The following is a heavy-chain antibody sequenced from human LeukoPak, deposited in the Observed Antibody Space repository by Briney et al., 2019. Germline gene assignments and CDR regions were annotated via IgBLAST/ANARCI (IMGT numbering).Heavy chain of an antibody. CDR3: AREMYYHDSSGLPDY. Sequence: GGSLRLSCAASGFTFSDYYMSWIRQAPGKGLEWVSYISSSGSTIYYADSVKGRFTISRDNAKNSLYLQMNSLRAEDTAVYYCAREMYYHDSSGLPDYWGQGTLVTVSS. CDR2: ISSSGSTI. CDR1: GFTFSDYY. D-gene: IGHD3-22*01. V-gene: IGHV3-11*01. J-gene: IGHJ4*02.